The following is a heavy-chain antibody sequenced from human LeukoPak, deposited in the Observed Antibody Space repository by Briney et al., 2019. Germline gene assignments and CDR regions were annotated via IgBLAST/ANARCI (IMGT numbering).Heavy chain of an antibody. J-gene: IGHJ6*03. CDR2: INHSGST. D-gene: IGHD2-2*01. CDR3: ASYCSSTSCYDMDV. CDR1: GGSFSGYY. V-gene: IGHV4-34*01. Sequence: SETLSLTCAVYGGSFSGYYWSWIRQPPGKGLEWIGEINHSGSTNYNPSLKPRVTISVDTSKNQFSLKLSSVTAAHTAVYYCASYCSSTSCYDMDVWGKGTTVTVSS.